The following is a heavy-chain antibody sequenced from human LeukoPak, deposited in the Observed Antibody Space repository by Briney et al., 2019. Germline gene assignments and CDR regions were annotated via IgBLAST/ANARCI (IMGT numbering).Heavy chain of an antibody. D-gene: IGHD6-13*01. CDR3: ARLPSSWSTMGY. V-gene: IGHV3-21*01. Sequence: TPGGSLRLSCAASGFTFSSYSMNWVRQAPGKGLEWVSSISSSSSYIYYADSVKGRFTISRDNAKNSLYLQMNSLRAEDTAVYYCARLPSSWSTMGYWGQGTLVTVSS. J-gene: IGHJ4*02. CDR2: ISSSSSYI. CDR1: GFTFSSYS.